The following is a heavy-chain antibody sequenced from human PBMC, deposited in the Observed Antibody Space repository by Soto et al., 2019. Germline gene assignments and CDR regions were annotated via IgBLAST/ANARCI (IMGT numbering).Heavy chain of an antibody. D-gene: IGHD3-10*01. Sequence: ASETLSLTCTVPGGSISSSSYYWGWIRQPPGKGLEWIGSIYYSGSTYYNPSLKSRVTISVDTSKNQFSLKLSSVTAADTAVYYCAEGLGWFGEFSYYYYYYGMDVWGQGTTVTVSS. CDR1: GGSISSSSYY. V-gene: IGHV4-39*01. J-gene: IGHJ6*02. CDR2: IYYSGST. CDR3: AEGLGWFGEFSYYYYYYGMDV.